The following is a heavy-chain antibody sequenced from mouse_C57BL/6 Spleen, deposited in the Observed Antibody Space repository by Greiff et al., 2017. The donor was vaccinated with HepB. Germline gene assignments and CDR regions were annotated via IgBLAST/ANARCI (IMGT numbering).Heavy chain of an antibody. CDR3: ARDLSGYFDV. J-gene: IGHJ1*03. CDR2: ISDGGSYT. V-gene: IGHV5-4*01. Sequence: EVQLVESGGGLVKPGGSLKLSCAASGFTFSSYAMSWVRQTPEKGLEWVATISDGGSYTYYPDNVKGRFTISRDNAKNNLYLQMSHLKSEDTAMFYCARDLSGYFDVWGTVTTVTVSS. CDR1: GFTFSSYA.